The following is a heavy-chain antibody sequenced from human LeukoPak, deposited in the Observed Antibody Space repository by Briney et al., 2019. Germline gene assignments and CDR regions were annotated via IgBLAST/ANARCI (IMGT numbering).Heavy chain of an antibody. CDR1: GGSISSSSYY. V-gene: IGHV4-39*01. CDR3: ARRVLPTYYDFWSGYSSWFDP. D-gene: IGHD3-3*01. CDR2: IYYSGST. Sequence: SETLSLTCTVSGGSISSSSYYWGWIRQPPGKGLEWIGSIYYSGSTYYNPSLKSRVTISVDTSKNQFSLKLSSVTAADTAVYYCARRVLPTYYDFWSGYSSWFDPWGQGTLVTVSS. J-gene: IGHJ5*02.